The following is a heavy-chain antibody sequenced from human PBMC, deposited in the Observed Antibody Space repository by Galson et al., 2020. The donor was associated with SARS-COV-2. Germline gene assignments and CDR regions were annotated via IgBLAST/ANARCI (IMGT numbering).Heavy chain of an antibody. V-gene: IGHV4-34*01. CDR1: GGSFSGYS. J-gene: IGHJ6*03. D-gene: IGHD2-2*01. Sequence: SETLSLTCAVYGGSFSGYSWTWIRQAPGKGLEWIGEINFGGDTNYSPSLRSRVTLSVDAYKNQFSLKLKSVSAADTALYYCTRGRQGVVPSPVLGLGPFYSYYYMDVWGKGTTVTVSS. CDR2: INFGGDT. CDR3: TRGRQGVVPSPVLGLGPFYSYYYMDV.